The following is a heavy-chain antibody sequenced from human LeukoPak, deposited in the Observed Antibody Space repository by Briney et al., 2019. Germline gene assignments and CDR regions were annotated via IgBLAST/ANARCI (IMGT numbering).Heavy chain of an antibody. CDR2: IKQDGSEK. Sequence: GGSLRLSCAASGFTFSRYSMNWVRQAPGKGLEWVANIKQDGSEKYYVDSVKGRFTISRDNAKNSLYLQMNSLRAEDTAVYYCARGVVRGVYDDAFDIWGQGTMVTVSS. CDR1: GFTFSRYS. J-gene: IGHJ3*02. D-gene: IGHD3-10*01. V-gene: IGHV3-7*01. CDR3: ARGVVRGVYDDAFDI.